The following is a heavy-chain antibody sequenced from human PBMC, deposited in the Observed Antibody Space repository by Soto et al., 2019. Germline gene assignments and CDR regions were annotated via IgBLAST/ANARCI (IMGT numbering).Heavy chain of an antibody. V-gene: IGHV3-21*01. D-gene: IGHD3-16*01. CDR1: GFTFSSYS. J-gene: IGHJ6*02. CDR2: ISSSSSYI. Sequence: GGSLRLSCAASGFTFSSYSMNWVRQAPGKGLEWVSSISSSSSYIYYADSVKGRFTISRDNAKNSLYLQMNSLRAEDTAVYYCARGLYYDYVWGSYSPIDVWGQGTTVTVSS. CDR3: ARGLYYDYVWGSYSPIDV.